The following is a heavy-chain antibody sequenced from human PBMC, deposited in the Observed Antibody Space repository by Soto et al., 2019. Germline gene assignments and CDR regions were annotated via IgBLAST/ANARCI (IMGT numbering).Heavy chain of an antibody. V-gene: IGHV1-46*01. CDR3: ARGGDYYPNDY. CDR1: GYTFTSHY. Sequence: ASVKVSCKASGYTFTSHYMHWVRQAPGQGLEWMGIINPSGGSTRYTQKFQGRVTVTRDTSTSTVYMELSSLRSEDTGVYYCARGGDYYPNDYWGQGTLVTVSS. CDR2: INPSGGST. D-gene: IGHD3-10*01. J-gene: IGHJ4*02.